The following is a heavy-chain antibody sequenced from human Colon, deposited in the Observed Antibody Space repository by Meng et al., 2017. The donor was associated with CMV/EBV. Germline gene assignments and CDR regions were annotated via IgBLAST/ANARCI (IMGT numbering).Heavy chain of an antibody. Sequence: GGSLRLSCATSGFNLDNNAMSWVRQAPGKGLEWVSFISGSGGSTYYADSGKGRFTISKDDAKNTLYLQLDGLRVDDTAVYYCAGLWSVGTRGGFDYWGRGALVTVSS. J-gene: IGHJ4*02. CDR3: AGLWSVGTRGGFDY. D-gene: IGHD2-8*02. V-gene: IGHV3-23*01. CDR1: GFNLDNNA. CDR2: ISGSGGST.